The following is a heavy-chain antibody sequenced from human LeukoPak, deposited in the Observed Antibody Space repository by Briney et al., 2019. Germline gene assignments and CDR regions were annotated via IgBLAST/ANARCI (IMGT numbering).Heavy chain of an antibody. D-gene: IGHD4-23*01. J-gene: IGHJ3*02. Sequence: SETLSLTCTVSGGSISTYSWSWIRQPPGKGLEWIGYIYYSGSTNYNPSLKSRVTISVDTSKNQFSLKLSSVTAADTAVYYCARHFNDYGGKRAFDIWGQGTMVTVSS. CDR3: ARHFNDYGGKRAFDI. CDR1: GGSISTYS. CDR2: IYYSGST. V-gene: IGHV4-59*08.